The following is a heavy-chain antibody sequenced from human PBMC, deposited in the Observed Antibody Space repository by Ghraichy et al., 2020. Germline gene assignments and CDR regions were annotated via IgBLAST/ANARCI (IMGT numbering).Heavy chain of an antibody. J-gene: IGHJ3*02. V-gene: IGHV4-59*01. D-gene: IGHD3-9*01. CDR1: GGSISSYY. CDR2: IYYSGST. CDR3: ARGGDILTGYNSYAFDI. Sequence: SETLSLTCTVSGGSISSYYWSWIRQPPGKGLEWIGYIYYSGSTNYNPSLKSRVTISVDTSKNQFSLKLSSVTAADTAVYYCARGGDILTGYNSYAFDIWGQGTMVTVSS.